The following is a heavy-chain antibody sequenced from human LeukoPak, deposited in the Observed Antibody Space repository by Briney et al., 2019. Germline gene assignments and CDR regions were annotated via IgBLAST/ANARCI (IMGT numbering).Heavy chain of an antibody. J-gene: IGHJ4*02. D-gene: IGHD3-3*01. Sequence: GGSLRLSCAASGFTFSSYGMHRVRQAPGKGLEWVAVISYDGSNKYYADSVKGRFTISRDNSKNTLYLQMNSLRAEDTAVYYCAKAAAGGYDFWSGYYGYFDYWGQGTLVTVSS. V-gene: IGHV3-30*18. CDR2: ISYDGSNK. CDR1: GFTFSSYG. CDR3: AKAAAGGYDFWSGYYGYFDY.